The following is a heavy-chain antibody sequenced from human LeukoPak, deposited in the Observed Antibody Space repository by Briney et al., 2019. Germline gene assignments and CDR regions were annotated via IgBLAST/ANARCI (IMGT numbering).Heavy chain of an antibody. D-gene: IGHD6-13*01. J-gene: IGHJ4*02. CDR2: IYYSGST. CDR1: GGSISSYY. Sequence: SETLSLTXTVSGGSISSYYWSWIRQPPGKGLEWIGYIYYSGSTNYNPSLKSRVTISVDTSKNQFSLKLSSVTAADTAVYYCARGISSSSWYAPDYWGQGTLVTVSS. V-gene: IGHV4-59*01. CDR3: ARGISSSSWYAPDY.